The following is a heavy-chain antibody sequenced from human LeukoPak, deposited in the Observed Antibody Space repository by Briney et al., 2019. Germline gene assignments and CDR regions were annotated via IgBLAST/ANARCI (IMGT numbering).Heavy chain of an antibody. CDR3: ARGGDYYDSSGYYGIDY. CDR2: INHSGST. CDR1: GGSFSGYY. Sequence: SETLSLTCAVYGGSFSGYYWSWIRQPPGKGLEWIGEINHSGSTNYNPSLKSRVTISVDTSKNQFSLKLSSVTAADTAVYYCARGGDYYDSSGYYGIDYWGQGTLVTVPS. D-gene: IGHD3-22*01. J-gene: IGHJ4*02. V-gene: IGHV4-34*01.